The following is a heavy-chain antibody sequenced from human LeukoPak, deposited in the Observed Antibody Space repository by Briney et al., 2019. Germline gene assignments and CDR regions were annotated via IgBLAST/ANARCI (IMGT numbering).Heavy chain of an antibody. V-gene: IGHV3-74*01. CDR2: INTDGSST. J-gene: IGHJ5*02. Sequence: GGSLRLSCAASGFTFSSYWMHWVRQAPGKGLVWVSRINTDGSSTSYADSVKGRFTISRDNAKNTLYLQMNSLRAEDTAVYYCARVVVPAGNWFDPWGQGTLVTVSS. CDR3: ARVVVPAGNWFDP. CDR1: GFTFSSYW. D-gene: IGHD2-2*01.